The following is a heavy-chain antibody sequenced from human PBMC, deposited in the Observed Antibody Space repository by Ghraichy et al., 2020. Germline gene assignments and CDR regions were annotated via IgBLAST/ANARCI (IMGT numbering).Heavy chain of an antibody. D-gene: IGHD4-23*01. J-gene: IGHJ4*02. CDR3: SRDSESTGGNLIFHY. V-gene: IGHV3-48*02. CDR1: GFTFSNFA. Sequence: LSLTCAASGFTFSNFALNWVRQAPGKGLEWISYIRTSSDIYYADSVKGRFTISRDNAKNSLYLQRNSLRDEDTALYYCSRDSESTGGNLIFHYWGQGTLVTVSS. CDR2: IRTSSDI.